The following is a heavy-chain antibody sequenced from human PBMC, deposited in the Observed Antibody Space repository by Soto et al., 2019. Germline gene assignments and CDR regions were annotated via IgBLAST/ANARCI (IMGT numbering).Heavy chain of an antibody. CDR2: IYYNGST. CDR1: GAPINSYY. CDR3: ARGGGRVIVGAT. Sequence: QVRLQESGPGLVRPSETLSLTCIVSGAPINSYYWGWIRQPPGKGLEWPGYIYYNGSTTYSPSLKSRLTISLDTSKNQFSLNRFSVRAADTALYYCARGGGRVIVGATWGQGTPVTVSS. D-gene: IGHD1-26*01. V-gene: IGHV4-59*12. J-gene: IGHJ1*01.